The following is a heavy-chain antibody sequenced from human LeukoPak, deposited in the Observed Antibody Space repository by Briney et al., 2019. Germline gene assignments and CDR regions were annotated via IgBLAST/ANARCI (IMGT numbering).Heavy chain of an antibody. Sequence: ASVKVSCKASGYTFTSYAMHWVRQAPGQRLEWMGWINAGNGNTKYSQKFQGRVTITRDTSASTAYMGLSSLRSEDTAVYYCARDKRVYYGSGSYNYYGMDVWGQGTTVTVSS. CDR3: ARDKRVYYGSGSYNYYGMDV. V-gene: IGHV1-3*01. D-gene: IGHD3-10*01. CDR1: GYTFTSYA. CDR2: INAGNGNT. J-gene: IGHJ6*02.